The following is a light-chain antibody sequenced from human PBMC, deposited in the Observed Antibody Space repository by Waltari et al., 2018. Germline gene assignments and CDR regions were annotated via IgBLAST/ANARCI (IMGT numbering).Light chain of an antibody. CDR3: QQRYNWPPVLT. J-gene: IGKJ4*01. Sequence: IVLTQSPVTLSSSPGERTTLSCRASQSVSTSLDRYQQKPGQAPTLLIYDASNRATGIPARFSGGGSGTDFTLTISSLEPEDFAVYYCQQRYNWPPVLTFGGGTKVEIK. CDR1: QSVSTS. CDR2: DAS. V-gene: IGKV3-11*01.